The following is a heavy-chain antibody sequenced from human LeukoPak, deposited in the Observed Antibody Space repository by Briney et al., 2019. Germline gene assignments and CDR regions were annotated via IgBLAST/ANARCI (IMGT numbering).Heavy chain of an antibody. V-gene: IGHV1-8*01. Sequence: ASVKVSCKASGYTFTSYDINWVRQATGQGLEWMGWMNHNSGNTGYAQEFQGRVTMTRNTSISTAYMELSSLRSEDTAVYYCARARTFGGVRALNYWGQGTLVTVSS. CDR1: GYTFTSYD. D-gene: IGHD3-16*01. J-gene: IGHJ4*02. CDR2: MNHNSGNT. CDR3: ARARTFGGVRALNY.